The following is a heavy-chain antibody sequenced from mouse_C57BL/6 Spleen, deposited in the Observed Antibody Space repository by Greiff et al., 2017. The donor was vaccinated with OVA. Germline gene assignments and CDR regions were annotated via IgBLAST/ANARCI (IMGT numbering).Heavy chain of an antibody. D-gene: IGHD2-1*01. Sequence: VQLKQSGPELVKPGASVKISCKASGYSFTDYNLNWVKQSNGKSLEWIGVINPNYGTTSYNQKFKGKATLTVDQSSSTAYMQLNSLTSEDSSVYYCARGEVYGNPFDYWGQGTTLTVSS. V-gene: IGHV1-39*01. J-gene: IGHJ2*01. CDR2: INPNYGTT. CDR3: ARGEVYGNPFDY. CDR1: GYSFTDYN.